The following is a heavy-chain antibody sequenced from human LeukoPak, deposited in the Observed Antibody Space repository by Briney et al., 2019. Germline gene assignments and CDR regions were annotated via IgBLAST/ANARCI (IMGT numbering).Heavy chain of an antibody. CDR2: ISYDGRNK. D-gene: IGHD5-18*01. V-gene: IGHV3-30*18. J-gene: IGHJ4*02. CDR1: GFTFSSYG. Sequence: GGSLRLSCAASGFTFSSYGMHWVRQAPGKGLEWVAAISYDGRNKEYVDSVKGRFTISRDNSRNTLYLQMNSLRAEDTAVYNCAKDRGYSHGFDYWGQGTLVTVSS. CDR3: AKDRGYSHGFDY.